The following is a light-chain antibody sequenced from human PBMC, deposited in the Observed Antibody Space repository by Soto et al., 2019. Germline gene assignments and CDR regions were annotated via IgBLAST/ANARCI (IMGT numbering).Light chain of an antibody. CDR2: AAS. V-gene: IGKV1-9*01. CDR1: QGISSF. J-gene: IGKJ4*01. Sequence: DIQLTQSPSFLSASVGDRVTITCRASQGISSFLAWYQQKPGKAPKLLINAASSWQSGVPSRFSGSGSGTEFTLTISSLQPEDFANCYCQQLNSYLLTFGGGTKVEIK. CDR3: QQLNSYLLT.